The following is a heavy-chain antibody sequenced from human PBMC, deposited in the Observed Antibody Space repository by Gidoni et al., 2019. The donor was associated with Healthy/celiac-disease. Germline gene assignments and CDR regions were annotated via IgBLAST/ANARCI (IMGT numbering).Heavy chain of an antibody. Sequence: EVQLLESGGGLVQPGGSLRLSCAASGFTFSSYAMSWVRQAPGKGLEWVSAISGSGGSTYYADSVKGRFTISRDNSKNTLYLQMNSLRAEDTAVYYCAKASLLWFGESSYYFDYWGQGTLVTVSS. J-gene: IGHJ4*02. CDR1: GFTFSSYA. D-gene: IGHD3-10*01. CDR3: AKASLLWFGESSYYFDY. V-gene: IGHV3-23*01. CDR2: ISGSGGST.